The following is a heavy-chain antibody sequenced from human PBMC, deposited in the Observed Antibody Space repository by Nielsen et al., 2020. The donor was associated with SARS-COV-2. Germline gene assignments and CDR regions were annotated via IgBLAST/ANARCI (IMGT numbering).Heavy chain of an antibody. CDR3: ARAPALGDNWFDP. Sequence: SETLSLTCAVYGGSFSGYYWSWIRQHPGKGLEWIGYIYYSGSTYYNPSLKSRVTISVDTSKNQFSLKLSSVTAADTAVYYCARAPALGDNWFDPWGQGTLVTVSS. CDR1: GGSFSGYY. J-gene: IGHJ5*02. CDR2: IYYSGST. V-gene: IGHV4-31*11. D-gene: IGHD3-16*02.